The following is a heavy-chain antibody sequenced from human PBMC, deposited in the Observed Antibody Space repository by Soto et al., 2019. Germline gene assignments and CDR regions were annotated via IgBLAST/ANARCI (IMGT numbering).Heavy chain of an antibody. CDR2: IYYSGST. Sequence: SETLSLTCTVSGGSISSYYWSWIRQPPGKGLEWIGYIYYSGSTNYNPSLKSRVTISVDTSKNQFSLKLSSVTAADTAVYYCARRHREYSSGLYYYYYMDVWGKGTTVTVSS. D-gene: IGHD6-25*01. J-gene: IGHJ6*03. CDR1: GGSISSYY. CDR3: ARRHREYSSGLYYYYYMDV. V-gene: IGHV4-59*08.